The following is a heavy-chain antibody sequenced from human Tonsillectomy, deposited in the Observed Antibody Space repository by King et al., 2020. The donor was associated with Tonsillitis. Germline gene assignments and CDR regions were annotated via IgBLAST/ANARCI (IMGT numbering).Heavy chain of an antibody. Sequence: QLVQSGAEVKKPGSSVKVSCKASGGTFSSYGISWVRQAPGQGLEWMGGIIPIFGTTNYAQKFQDRVTITADESTGTAYMELSSLRSEDTAVYYCARDLPYYSTTSCTPTHYFDYWGQGTLVTVSS. CDR1: GGTFSSYG. D-gene: IGHD2-2*01. V-gene: IGHV1-69*01. CDR3: ARDLPYYSTTSCTPTHYFDY. J-gene: IGHJ4*02. CDR2: IIPIFGTT.